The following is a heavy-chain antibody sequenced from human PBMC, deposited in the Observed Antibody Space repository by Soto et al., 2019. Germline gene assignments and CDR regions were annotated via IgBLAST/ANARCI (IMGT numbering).Heavy chain of an antibody. J-gene: IGHJ5*02. D-gene: IGHD3-3*01. V-gene: IGHV1-69*12. Sequence: QVQLVQSGAEVKKPGSSVNVSCKTSGATFGNTAVTWVRQAPGQGLEWMGGIVPMFGTANYAQKFQGRVTITADESTNTAYMELSRLRSDDTAVYYCARDGDPGYAFWSGPLGGGRFDPWGKGTLVTVSS. CDR1: GATFGNTA. CDR2: IVPMFGTA. CDR3: ARDGDPGYAFWSGPLGGGRFDP.